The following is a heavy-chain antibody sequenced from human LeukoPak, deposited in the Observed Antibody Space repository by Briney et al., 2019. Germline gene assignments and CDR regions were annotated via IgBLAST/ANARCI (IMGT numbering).Heavy chain of an antibody. CDR2: ITSSATT. CDR3: ARDVAAGETDAFDI. CDR1: GFTFSDYY. Sequence: GGSLRLPCAASGFTFSDYYMTWIRQAPGKGLEWVSYITSSATTYYADSVKGRFTISRDNAKTSLYLQMNSLRAEDTAVYYCARDVAAGETDAFDIWGQGTMVTVSS. D-gene: IGHD6-13*01. V-gene: IGHV3-11*04. J-gene: IGHJ3*02.